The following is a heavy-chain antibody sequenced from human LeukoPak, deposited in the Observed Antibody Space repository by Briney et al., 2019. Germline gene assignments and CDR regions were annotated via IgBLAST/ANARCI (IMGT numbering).Heavy chain of an antibody. CDR2: IDPSGST. Sequence: SETLSLTCAVYGGSFSDYYWGWIRQPPGKGLEWIGEIDPSGSTNYSPSLKSRVTISVDTSKNQFSLKLSSVAAADTAVYFCVRVGYRYVINDWSRTGLGAYPTKYYYHMDVWDKGATVTFS. V-gene: IGHV4-34*01. CDR1: GGSFSDYY. CDR3: VRVGYRYVINDWSRTGLGAYPTKYYYHMDV. J-gene: IGHJ6*03. D-gene: IGHD5-18*01.